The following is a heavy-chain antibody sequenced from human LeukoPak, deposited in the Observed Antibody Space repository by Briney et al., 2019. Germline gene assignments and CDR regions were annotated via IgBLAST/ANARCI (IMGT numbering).Heavy chain of an antibody. Sequence: ASVKVSCKASGYTFTNYNMHWVRQAPGQGLEWMGIINPSGGSTSYAQKFQGRVTMTRETSTNTVYMELSSVRSEDTAVYYCAREGRGYSYGYWGQGTLVTVSS. V-gene: IGHV1-46*01. J-gene: IGHJ4*02. CDR3: AREGRGYSYGY. D-gene: IGHD5-18*01. CDR1: GYTFTNYN. CDR2: INPSGGST.